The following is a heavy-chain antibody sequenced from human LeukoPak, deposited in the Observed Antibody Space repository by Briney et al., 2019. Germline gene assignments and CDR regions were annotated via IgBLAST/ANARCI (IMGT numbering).Heavy chain of an antibody. J-gene: IGHJ6*02. CDR3: AREGRSSSRYVSSYYYYGMDV. CDR2: INPNSGGT. V-gene: IGHV1-2*06. CDR1: GYTFTGYY. D-gene: IGHD6-13*01. Sequence: GASVKVSCKASGYTFTGYYMHWVRQAPGQGLEWMGRINPNSGGTNYAQKFQGRVTMTRDTSISTAYMELSRLRSDDTAVYYCAREGRSSSRYVSSYYYYGMDVWGQGTTVTVSS.